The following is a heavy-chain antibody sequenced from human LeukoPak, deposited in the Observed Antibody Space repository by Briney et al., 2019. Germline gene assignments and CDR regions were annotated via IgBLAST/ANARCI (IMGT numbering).Heavy chain of an antibody. V-gene: IGHV4-59*01. Sequence: PSETLSLTCTVSGVSISSYYWSWVRQPPGKGLEWIGYIYYSGSTNYNPSLKSRVTISLDTSKNQFSLKLSALPAAATAVYSFATCSGGSCYSYYYYYMDVWGKGTTVTVSS. CDR1: GVSISSYY. J-gene: IGHJ6*03. CDR2: IYYSGST. D-gene: IGHD2-15*01. CDR3: ATCSGGSCYSYYYYYMDV.